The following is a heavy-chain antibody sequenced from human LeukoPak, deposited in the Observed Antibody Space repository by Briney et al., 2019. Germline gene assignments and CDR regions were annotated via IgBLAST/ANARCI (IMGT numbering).Heavy chain of an antibody. Sequence: GGSLRLSWAPPGFTFSTYWMHWVRKVPGKGLVWVSRINSDGSSTSYADSVKGRFTISRDNAKNTLYLQMNSLRAEDTAVYYCVELTSMVEHYWGQGTLVTVSS. CDR1: GFTFSTYW. CDR2: INSDGSST. CDR3: VELTSMVEHY. D-gene: IGHD3-10*01. V-gene: IGHV3-74*01. J-gene: IGHJ4*02.